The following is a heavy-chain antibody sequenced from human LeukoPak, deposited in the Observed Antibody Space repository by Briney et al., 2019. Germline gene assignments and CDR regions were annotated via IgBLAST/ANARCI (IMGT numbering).Heavy chain of an antibody. CDR3: AKDGSGYYDSSGSDY. V-gene: IGHV3-30*18. J-gene: IGHJ4*02. CDR1: GFTFSSYG. CDR2: ISYDGSNK. Sequence: QSGRSLRLSCAASGFTFSSYGMHWVRQAPGKGLEWVAVISYDGSNKYYAASVKGRFTISRDNSKNTLYLQMNSLRAEDTAVYYCAKDGSGYYDSSGSDYWGQGTLVTVSS. D-gene: IGHD3-22*01.